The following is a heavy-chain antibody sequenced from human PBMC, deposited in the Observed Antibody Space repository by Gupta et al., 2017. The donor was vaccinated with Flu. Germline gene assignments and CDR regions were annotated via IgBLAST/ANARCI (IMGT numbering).Heavy chain of an antibody. Sequence: HPGKGLEWIGYIYYSGSTYYNPSLKSRVTISVDTSKNQFSLKLSSVTAADTAVYYCARYTAMVEHYYYGMDVWGQGTTVTVSS. J-gene: IGHJ6*02. CDR3: ARYTAMVEHYYYGMDV. V-gene: IGHV4-31*02. D-gene: IGHD5-18*01. CDR2: IYYSGST.